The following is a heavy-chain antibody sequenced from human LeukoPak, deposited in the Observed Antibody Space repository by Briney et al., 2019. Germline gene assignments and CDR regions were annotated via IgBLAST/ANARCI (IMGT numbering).Heavy chain of an antibody. Sequence: PGGSLRLSRAASGFTFSSYSMNWVRQAPGKGLEWVSSISSSSSYIYYADSVKGRFTISRDNAKNSLYLQMNSLRAEDTAVYYCARGIEYSSSWYLYWGQGTLVTVSS. CDR3: ARGIEYSSSWYLY. D-gene: IGHD6-13*01. V-gene: IGHV3-21*01. CDR2: ISSSSSYI. J-gene: IGHJ4*02. CDR1: GFTFSSYS.